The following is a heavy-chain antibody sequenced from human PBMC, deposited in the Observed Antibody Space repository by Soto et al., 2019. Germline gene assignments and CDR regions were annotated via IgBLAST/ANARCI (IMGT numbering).Heavy chain of an antibody. CDR2: INHSGST. D-gene: IGHD2-8*02. J-gene: IGHJ6*02. CDR3: ARGVRYSTVYYYYGMDV. V-gene: IGHV4-34*01. Sequence: QVQLQQWGAGLLKPSETLSLTCAVYGGSFSGYYWSWIRQPPGKGLEWIGEINHSGSTNYNPSLKSRVTISVDTSKNQFSLKLSSVTAADTAVYYCARGVRYSTVYYYYGMDVWGQGTTVTVSS. CDR1: GGSFSGYY.